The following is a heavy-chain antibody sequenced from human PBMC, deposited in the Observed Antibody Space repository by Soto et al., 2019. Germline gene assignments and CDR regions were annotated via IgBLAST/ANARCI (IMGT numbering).Heavy chain of an antibody. CDR1: GFTFSSYW. CDR2: INSDGSTT. D-gene: IGHD3-10*01. V-gene: IGHV3-74*01. J-gene: IGHJ4*02. CDR3: VRAREGVNDF. Sequence: GGSLRLSCAASGFTFSSYWMHWVRQAPGKGLVWVSRINSDGSTTNYADSVKGRFTISRDNAKSTLWLQMNSLRAEDTDVYYRVRAREGVNDFWGQGALVTVSS.